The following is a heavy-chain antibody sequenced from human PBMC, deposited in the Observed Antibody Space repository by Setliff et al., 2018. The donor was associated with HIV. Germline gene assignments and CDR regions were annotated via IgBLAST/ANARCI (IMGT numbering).Heavy chain of an antibody. CDR1: GGSISDSNHY. V-gene: IGHV4-39*01. CDR2: IYYTGST. D-gene: IGHD6-19*01. Sequence: SETLSLTCTVSGGSISDSNHYWGWIRQPPGKGLEWIASIYYTGSTYYNPSLKSRVTISIDTSKNQFSLKLSSVTAADTAMYYCIIAYSSGWLAPMGFDSWGQGTLVTVSS. CDR3: IIAYSSGWLAPMGFDS. J-gene: IGHJ4*02.